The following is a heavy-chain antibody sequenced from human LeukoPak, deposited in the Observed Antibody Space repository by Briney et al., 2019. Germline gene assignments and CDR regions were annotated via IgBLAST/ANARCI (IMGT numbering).Heavy chain of an antibody. Sequence: ASVKVSCKVSGYTLTELSMHWVRQAPGKGLEWMGGFDPEDGETIYAQKFQGRVTMTEDTSTDTAYMELSSLRSEDTAVYYCATSPHRLEGPLDARFDYWGQGTLVTVSS. V-gene: IGHV1-24*01. CDR1: GYTLTELS. J-gene: IGHJ4*02. CDR2: FDPEDGET. D-gene: IGHD6-19*01. CDR3: ATSPHRLEGPLDARFDY.